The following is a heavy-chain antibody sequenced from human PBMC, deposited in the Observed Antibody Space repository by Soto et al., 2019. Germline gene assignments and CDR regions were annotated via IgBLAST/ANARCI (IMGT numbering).Heavy chain of an antibody. V-gene: IGHV3-23*01. CDR3: AKGEQLWDPFDS. D-gene: IGHD6-13*01. Sequence: EAQLLESGGGLVQPGGSLRLSCAASELVFSNYAMTWVRQAPGKGLEWVSVISASGYSAYYGGAVKGRFTTSRDNSKSTLYLQMNRLRADDTAVYYCAKGEQLWDPFDSWGQGTLVTVSS. CDR2: ISASGYSA. CDR1: ELVFSNYA. J-gene: IGHJ4*02.